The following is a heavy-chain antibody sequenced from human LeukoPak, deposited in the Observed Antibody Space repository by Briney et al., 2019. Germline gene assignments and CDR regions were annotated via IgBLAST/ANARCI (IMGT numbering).Heavy chain of an antibody. Sequence: PGGSLRLSCEGSGFTFSNYWMGWVRQAPGKGLQWVANIKTDGSEKYYVDSVKGRFTISRDNAKNSLYLQMNSLRAEDTAVYYCARVSGSYYFDYWGQGTLVTVSS. J-gene: IGHJ4*02. D-gene: IGHD1-26*01. CDR3: ARVSGSYYFDY. CDR2: IKTDGSEK. CDR1: GFTFSNYW. V-gene: IGHV3-7*01.